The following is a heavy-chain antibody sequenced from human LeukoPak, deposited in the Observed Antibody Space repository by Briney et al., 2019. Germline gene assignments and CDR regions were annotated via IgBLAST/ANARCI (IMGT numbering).Heavy chain of an antibody. CDR1: GLTFGSYA. D-gene: IGHD6-19*01. CDR3: AKDKSPSGWYTKTKSSFDY. V-gene: IGHV3-7*01. Sequence: PPGGSLRLSCAASGLTFGSYAMSWVRQAPGKGPEWVANIKQDGSDNYYVDSVKGRFTISRDNSKNTLYLQMNSLRAEDTAVYYCAKDKSPSGWYTKTKSSFDYWGQGTLVTVSS. CDR2: IKQDGSDN. J-gene: IGHJ4*02.